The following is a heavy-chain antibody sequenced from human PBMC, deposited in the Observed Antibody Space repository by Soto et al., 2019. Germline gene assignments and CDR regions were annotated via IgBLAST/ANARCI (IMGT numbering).Heavy chain of an antibody. D-gene: IGHD1-1*01. Sequence: GAAVKVSCKASGGTFSSYAISWVRPAPGQGLDCMGWIIPIVGTANYAQKFQGRVTITADESTSTAYMELSSLRSEDTAVYYCATYNRTGPYYYCYHGMEVWGQRPTVTDSS. CDR1: GGTFSSYA. CDR3: ATYNRTGPYYYCYHGMEV. J-gene: IGHJ6*02. V-gene: IGHV1-69*13. CDR2: IIPIVGTA.